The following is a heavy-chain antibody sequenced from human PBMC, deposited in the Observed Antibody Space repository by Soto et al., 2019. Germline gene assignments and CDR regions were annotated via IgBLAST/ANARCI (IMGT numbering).Heavy chain of an antibody. Sequence: EVQLLESGGGLVQPGGSLRLSCAASGFTFSSYAMSWVRQAPGKGLEWVSAISGSGGSTYYADSVKGRFTISRDNSKNTLSLQMNSLRAEDTAVYYCAKGNYDILTGYYRTYYYYYMDVWGKGTTVTVSS. V-gene: IGHV3-23*01. CDR3: AKGNYDILTGYYRTYYYYYMDV. CDR1: GFTFSSYA. D-gene: IGHD3-9*01. J-gene: IGHJ6*03. CDR2: ISGSGGST.